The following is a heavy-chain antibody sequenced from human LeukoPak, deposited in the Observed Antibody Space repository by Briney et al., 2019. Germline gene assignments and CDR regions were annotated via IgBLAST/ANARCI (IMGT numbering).Heavy chain of an antibody. Sequence: TGGSLRLSCVASGFTFTDAWMSWVRQVPGKGLELVGRIKSKTDGGTADYAAPVKGRFSISRDDSKNTLYLQLNSLKTEDTAVYYCVTYGSARKFDYWGQGTLVTVSS. CDR2: IKSKTDGGTA. J-gene: IGHJ4*02. CDR1: GFTFTDAW. D-gene: IGHD3-10*01. V-gene: IGHV3-15*01. CDR3: VTYGSARKFDY.